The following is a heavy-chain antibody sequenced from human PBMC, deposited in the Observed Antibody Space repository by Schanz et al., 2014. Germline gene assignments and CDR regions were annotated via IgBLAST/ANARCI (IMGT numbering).Heavy chain of an antibody. Sequence: QVQLVESGGGVVQPGRSRRLSCEASGFTFSSYGMHWVPQAPGKGLEWVAVISNDGNNEDYADSVKVRFTISRDNSRKSLYLQMNSLRADDTAVYYCAKDLYNYGMFDSWGQGTLVTVSS. D-gene: IGHD3-16*01. CDR2: ISNDGNNE. CDR3: AKDLYNYGMFDS. V-gene: IGHV3-30*18. J-gene: IGHJ5*01. CDR1: GFTFSSYG.